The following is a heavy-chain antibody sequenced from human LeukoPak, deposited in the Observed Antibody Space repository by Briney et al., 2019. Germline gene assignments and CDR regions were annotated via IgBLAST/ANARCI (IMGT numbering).Heavy chain of an antibody. CDR2: IYYSGST. Sequence: TLSLTCTVSGGSISSGGYYWSWIRQHPGKGLEWIGYIYYSGSTYYNPSLKSRVTISVDTSKNQFSLKLSSVTAADTAVYYCARDTDYGDYHYGMDVWGQGTTVTVSS. CDR3: ARDTDYGDYHYGMDV. CDR1: GGSISSGGYY. V-gene: IGHV4-31*03. J-gene: IGHJ6*02. D-gene: IGHD4-17*01.